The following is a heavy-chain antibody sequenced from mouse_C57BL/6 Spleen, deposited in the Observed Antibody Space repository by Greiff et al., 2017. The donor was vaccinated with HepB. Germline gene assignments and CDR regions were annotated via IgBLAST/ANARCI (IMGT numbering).Heavy chain of an antibody. CDR3: ASSYSNYPYYFDY. Sequence: VQLQQSGAELVKPGASVKISCKASGYAFSSYWMNWVKQRPGKGLEWIGQIYPGDGDTNYNGKFKGKATLTADKSSSTAYMQLSSLTSEDSAVYFCASSYSNYPYYFDYWGQGTTLTVSS. CDR1: GYAFSSYW. J-gene: IGHJ2*01. D-gene: IGHD2-5*01. CDR2: IYPGDGDT. V-gene: IGHV1-80*01.